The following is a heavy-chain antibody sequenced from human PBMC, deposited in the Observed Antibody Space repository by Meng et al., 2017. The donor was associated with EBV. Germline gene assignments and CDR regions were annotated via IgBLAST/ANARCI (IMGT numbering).Heavy chain of an antibody. D-gene: IGHD6-13*01. V-gene: IGHV2-5*02. CDR1: GFSVSPSGVG. CDR2: IYWDDDE. J-gene: IGHJ5*02. Sequence: HSTVKALVPTAVNPTQTLRLTCAFCGFSVSPSGVGVGWIRQPPGKALEWLTLIYWDDDERYSPSLKSRLTITKDTSKNQVVLTMTNMDPVDTATYYCAHRRDEYSSSWYGWFDPWGQGTLVTVSS. CDR3: AHRRDEYSSSWYGWFDP.